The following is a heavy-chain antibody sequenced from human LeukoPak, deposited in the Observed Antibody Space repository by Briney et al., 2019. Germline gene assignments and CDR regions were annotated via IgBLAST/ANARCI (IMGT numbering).Heavy chain of an antibody. D-gene: IGHD3-22*01. CDR3: ARDSVHGYYDSSGYSALFDY. Sequence: GGSLRLSCAASGFTFSSYSMNWVRQAPGKGLEWVSYISSTGSTIYYPDSVKGRFTISRDNAKNSLYLQMNSLRAEDTAVYYCARDSVHGYYDSSGYSALFDYWGQGTLVTVSS. J-gene: IGHJ4*02. CDR1: GFTFSSYS. CDR2: ISSTGSTI. V-gene: IGHV3-48*04.